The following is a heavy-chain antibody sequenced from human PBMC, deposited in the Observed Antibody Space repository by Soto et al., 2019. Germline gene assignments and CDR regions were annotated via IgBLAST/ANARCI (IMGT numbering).Heavy chain of an antibody. CDR1: GIPVSSNY. CDR3: GRDGPYYYASRMDV. J-gene: IGHJ6*02. V-gene: IGHV3-53*04. CDR2: LHSGGDT. D-gene: IGHD3-10*01. Sequence: EVQLVESGGGLVQPGGSLRLSCVASGIPVSSNYMTWVRQAPGKGLEWVSVLHSGGDTYYANSVKGRFTISRHDSTNTLYLQMNSLTPEDTAVYYCGRDGPYYYASRMDVWGQGTTVTVSS.